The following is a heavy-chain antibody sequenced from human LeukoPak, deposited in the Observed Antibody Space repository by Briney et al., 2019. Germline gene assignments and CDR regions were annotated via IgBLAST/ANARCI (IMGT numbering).Heavy chain of an antibody. Sequence: RSSETLSLTCTVSGGSISSSSYYWGWIRQPPGKGLEWIGSIYYSGSTYYNPSLKSRVTISVDTSKNQFSLKLSSVTAADTAVYYCARDVEYYYDILTGYKSGCFDPWGQGILVTVSS. J-gene: IGHJ5*02. CDR1: GGSISSSSYY. V-gene: IGHV4-39*07. D-gene: IGHD3-9*01. CDR3: ARDVEYYYDILTGYKSGCFDP. CDR2: IYYSGST.